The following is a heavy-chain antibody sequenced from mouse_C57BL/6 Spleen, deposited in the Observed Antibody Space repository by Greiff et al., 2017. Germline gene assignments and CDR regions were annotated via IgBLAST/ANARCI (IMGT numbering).Heavy chain of an antibody. D-gene: IGHD2-4*01. CDR1: GYTFTSYW. Sequence: QVQLQQPGAELVRPGSSVKLSCKASGYTFTSYWMHWVKQRPIQGLEWIGNIDPSDSETHYNQQFKDKATLTVDKSSSTAYMQLSSLTSESSAVYYCARWEGDYDYGVYFDYWGQGTTLTVSS. CDR3: ARWEGDYDYGVYFDY. J-gene: IGHJ2*01. V-gene: IGHV1-52*01. CDR2: IDPSDSET.